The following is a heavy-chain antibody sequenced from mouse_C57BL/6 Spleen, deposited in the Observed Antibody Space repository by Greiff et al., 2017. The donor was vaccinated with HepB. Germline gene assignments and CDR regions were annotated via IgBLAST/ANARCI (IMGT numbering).Heavy chain of an antibody. J-gene: IGHJ4*01. V-gene: IGHV5-4*01. CDR3: ARDRDYGSSLYYAMDY. CDR2: ISDGGSYT. D-gene: IGHD1-1*01. Sequence: EVQLVESGGGLVKPGGSLKLSCAASGFTFSSYAMSWVRQTPEKRLEWVATISDGGSYTYYPDNVKGRFTISRDNAKNNLYLQMSHLKSEDTAMYYCARDRDYGSSLYYAMDYWGQGTSVTVSS. CDR1: GFTFSSYA.